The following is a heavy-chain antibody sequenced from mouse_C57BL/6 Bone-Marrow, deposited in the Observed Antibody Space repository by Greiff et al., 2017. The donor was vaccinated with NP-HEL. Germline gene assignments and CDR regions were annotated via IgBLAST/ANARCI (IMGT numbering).Heavy chain of an antibody. CDR2: IWSDGST. V-gene: IGHV2-6-1*01. CDR1: GFSLTSYG. Sequence: VQLQQSGPGLVAPSQSLSITCTVSGFSLTSYGVHWVRQPPGKGLEWLVVIWSDGSTTYNSALKSRLSISKDNSKSQVFLKMNSLQTDDTAMYYCARHGAYGYDFYAMDYWGQGTSVTVSS. CDR3: ARHGAYGYDFYAMDY. J-gene: IGHJ4*01. D-gene: IGHD2-2*01.